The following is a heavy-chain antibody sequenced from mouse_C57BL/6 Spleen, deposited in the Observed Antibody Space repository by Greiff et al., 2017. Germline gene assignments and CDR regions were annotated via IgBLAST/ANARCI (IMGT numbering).Heavy chain of an antibody. CDR2: IRSKSNNYAT. CDR3: VRHSWDGAMDY. J-gene: IGHJ4*01. V-gene: IGHV10-1*01. Sequence: EVKLMESGGGLVQPKGSLKLSCAASGFSFNTYAMNWVRQAPGKGLEWVARIRSKSNNYATYYADSVKDRFTISRDDSESMLYLQMNNLKTEDTAMYYCVRHSWDGAMDYWGQGTSVTVSS. CDR1: GFSFNTYA. D-gene: IGHD4-1*01.